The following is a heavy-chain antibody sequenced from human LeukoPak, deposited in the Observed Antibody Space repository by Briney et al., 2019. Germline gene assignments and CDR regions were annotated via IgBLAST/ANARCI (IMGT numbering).Heavy chain of an antibody. CDR1: GFTFSSYG. Sequence: PGGSLRLSCAASGFTFSSYGMHWVRQAPGKGLEWVAVISYDGSNKYYADSVKGRFTISRDNSKNTLYLQMNSLRAEDTAVYYCPKDRSYDSSGYPLYGMDVWGQGTTVTVSS. V-gene: IGHV3-30*18. J-gene: IGHJ6*02. CDR3: PKDRSYDSSGYPLYGMDV. CDR2: ISYDGSNK. D-gene: IGHD3-22*01.